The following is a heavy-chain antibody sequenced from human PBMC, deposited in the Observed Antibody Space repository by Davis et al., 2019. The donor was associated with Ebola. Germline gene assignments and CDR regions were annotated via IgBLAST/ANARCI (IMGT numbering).Heavy chain of an antibody. CDR1: GFTFSSYG. V-gene: IGHV3-33*01. Sequence: GESLKISCAASGFTFSSYGMHWVRQAPGKGLEWVAVIWYDGSNKYYADSVKGRFTISRDNSKNTLYLQMNSLRAEDTAVYYCARDGPLAARPVGFDYWGQGTLVTVSS. CDR3: ARDGPLAARPVGFDY. D-gene: IGHD6-6*01. CDR2: IWYDGSNK. J-gene: IGHJ4*02.